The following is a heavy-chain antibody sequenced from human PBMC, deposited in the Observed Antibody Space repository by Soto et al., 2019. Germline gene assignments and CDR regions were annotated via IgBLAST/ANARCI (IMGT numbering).Heavy chain of an antibody. Sequence: QLQLQESGPGLVKPSETLSLTCTVSGGSVTTDHYYWAWIRQPPGKGLEWIANVYYIGNSYYNPSLKSRVTISLDTSKNQVSLRLSSVTAADTAVYYCARHGGNKFDYWGHGALVTVSS. CDR3: ARHGGNKFDY. D-gene: IGHD3-16*01. CDR1: GGSVTTDHYY. CDR2: VYYIGNS. J-gene: IGHJ4*01. V-gene: IGHV4-39*01.